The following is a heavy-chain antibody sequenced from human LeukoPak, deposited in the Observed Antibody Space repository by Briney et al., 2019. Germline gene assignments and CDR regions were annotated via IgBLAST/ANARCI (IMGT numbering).Heavy chain of an antibody. CDR1: GFTFSSYW. CDR2: IKNDGSST. J-gene: IGHJ4*02. CDR3: ARDGYYSSSVVC. D-gene: IGHD6-6*01. Sequence: PGGSLRLSCAASGFTFSSYWMHWVRQAPGKGLVRVSRIKNDGSSTTYADSVKGRFTISRDNAKNSLYLQMNSLRAEDTAVYYCARDGYYSSSVVCWGQGTLVTVSS. V-gene: IGHV3-74*01.